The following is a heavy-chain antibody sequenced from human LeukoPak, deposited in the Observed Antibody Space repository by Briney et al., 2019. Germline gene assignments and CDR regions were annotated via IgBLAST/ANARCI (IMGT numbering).Heavy chain of an antibody. CDR1: GGTFSSYA. D-gene: IGHD5-24*01. Sequence: ASVKVSCKASGGTFSSYAISWVRQAPGQGLEWMGGIIPIFGTANYAQKFQGRVTITADESTSTAYMELSSLRSEDTAVYYCARHGYNLRLGSAQIDYWGQGTLVTVSS. CDR3: ARHGYNLRLGSAQIDY. CDR2: IIPIFGTA. J-gene: IGHJ4*02. V-gene: IGHV1-69*13.